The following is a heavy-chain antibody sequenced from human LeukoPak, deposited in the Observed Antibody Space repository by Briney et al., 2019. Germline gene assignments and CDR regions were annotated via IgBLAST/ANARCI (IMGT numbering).Heavy chain of an antibody. Sequence: SETLSLTCTVSGGSISSGSYYWSWIRQPAGKGLEWIGRIYTSGSTNYNPSLKSRVTISVDTSKNLFSLKLSSVTAADTAVYYCARPGRDYYDSSGYDAFDIWGQGTMVTVSS. V-gene: IGHV4-61*02. CDR3: ARPGRDYYDSSGYDAFDI. J-gene: IGHJ3*02. D-gene: IGHD3-22*01. CDR1: GGSISSGSYY. CDR2: IYTSGST.